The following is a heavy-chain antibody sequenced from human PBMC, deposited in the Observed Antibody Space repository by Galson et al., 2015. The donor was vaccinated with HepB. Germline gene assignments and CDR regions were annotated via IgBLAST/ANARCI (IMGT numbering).Heavy chain of an antibody. CDR1: GGSISSSSYY. D-gene: IGHD2-2*01. Sequence: ETLSLTCTVSGGSISSSSYYWGWIRQPPGKGLEWIGSIYYSGSTYYNPSLKSRVTISVDTSKNQFSLELSSVTAADTAVYYCARHRYSSTSCYHRDAFDIWGQGTMVTVSS. CDR2: IYYSGST. CDR3: ARHRYSSTSCYHRDAFDI. V-gene: IGHV4-39*01. J-gene: IGHJ3*02.